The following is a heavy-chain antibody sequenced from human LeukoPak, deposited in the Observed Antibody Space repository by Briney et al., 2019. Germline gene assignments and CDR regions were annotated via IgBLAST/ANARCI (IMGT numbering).Heavy chain of an antibody. CDR3: ARDHTAMGFDY. V-gene: IGHV4-59*01. J-gene: IGHJ4*02. D-gene: IGHD5-18*01. CDR2: IYYSGST. Sequence: SETLSLTCTVAGGSISSYYWSWIRQPPGKGLEWIGEIYYSGSTNYNPSLKSRVTISVDTSKNQFSLKLSSVTAAATAVYYCARDHTAMGFDYWGQGTLVTVSS. CDR1: GGSISSYY.